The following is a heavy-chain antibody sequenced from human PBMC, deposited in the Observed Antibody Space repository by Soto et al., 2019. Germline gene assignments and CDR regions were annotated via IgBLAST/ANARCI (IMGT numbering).Heavy chain of an antibody. CDR1: GGSISSYY. CDR2: IYYSGST. D-gene: IGHD3-22*01. Sequence: SETLSLTCTVSGGSISSYYCSWIRQPPGKGLEWIGYIYYSGSTNYNPSLKSRVTISVDTSKNQFSLKLSSVTAADTAVYYCARDASSGYFFDAFDIWGQGTMVTVSS. V-gene: IGHV4-59*01. J-gene: IGHJ3*02. CDR3: ARDASSGYFFDAFDI.